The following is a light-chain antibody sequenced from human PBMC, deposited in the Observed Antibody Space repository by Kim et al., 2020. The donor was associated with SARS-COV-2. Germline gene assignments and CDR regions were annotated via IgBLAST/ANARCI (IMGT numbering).Light chain of an antibody. CDR3: QQSYSTPLT. CDR1: QSISSY. Sequence: ASVGDRVTITCRASQSISSYLNWYQQKPGKAPKLLIYAASSLQSGVPSRFSGSGSGTDFTLTIISLQPEDFATYYCQQSYSTPLTFGGGTKVDIK. V-gene: IGKV1-39*01. CDR2: AAS. J-gene: IGKJ4*01.